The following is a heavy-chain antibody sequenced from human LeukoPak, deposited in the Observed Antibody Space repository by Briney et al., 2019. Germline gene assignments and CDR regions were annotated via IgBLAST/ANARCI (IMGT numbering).Heavy chain of an antibody. V-gene: IGHV1-46*01. CDR3: AREVPYDSSRYYQPFDY. D-gene: IGHD3-22*01. CDR2: INPSGAST. CDR1: GYTFTNYY. J-gene: IGHJ4*02. Sequence: GASVKVSFKASGYTFTNYYIHWVRQAPGQGREWMGLINPSGASTSYAQKFQGRVTMTRDMSTSTVYMGLSSLRSEDTGVYYCAREVPYDSSRYYQPFDYWGQGTLVTVSS.